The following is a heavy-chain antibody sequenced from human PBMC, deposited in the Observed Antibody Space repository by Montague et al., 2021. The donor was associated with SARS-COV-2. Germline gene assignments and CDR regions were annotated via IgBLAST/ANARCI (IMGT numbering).Heavy chain of an antibody. CDR1: GGSISSYY. V-gene: IGHV4-4*07. D-gene: IGHD6-19*01. Sequence: SETLSLTCTVSGGSISSYYWSWILQPAGKGLEWIGRIYTSGSTHYNPSLKSRVTMSVDPSKNQFSLKLSSVTAADTAVYYCARSIAVAGKEWYYSYGMDVWGPGTTVTVSS. CDR2: IYTSGST. J-gene: IGHJ6*02. CDR3: ARSIAVAGKEWYYSYGMDV.